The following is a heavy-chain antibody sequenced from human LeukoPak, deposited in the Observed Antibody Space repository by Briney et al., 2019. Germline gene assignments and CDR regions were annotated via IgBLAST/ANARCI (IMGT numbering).Heavy chain of an antibody. CDR2: IYSGGST. CDR1: GFTVSSNY. CDR3: ARGGYSTLRTV. Sequence: PGGSLRLSCAASGFTVSSNYMSWVRQAPGKGLEWASVIYSGGSTYYADSVKGRFTISRDNSKNTLYLQMNSLRAEDTAVYYCARGGYSTLRTVWGQGTLVTVSS. D-gene: IGHD4-11*01. V-gene: IGHV3-53*01. J-gene: IGHJ4*02.